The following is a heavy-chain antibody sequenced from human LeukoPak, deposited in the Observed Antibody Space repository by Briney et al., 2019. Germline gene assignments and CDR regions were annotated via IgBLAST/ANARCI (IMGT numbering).Heavy chain of an antibody. Sequence: PSETLSLTCTVSGGSISSYYWSWIRQPAGKGLEWIGRIYTSGSTNYNPSLKSRVTMSVDTSKNQFSPKLTSVTAADTAVYYCARVSWFPGTSYYYMDVWGKGTTVTVSS. CDR3: ARVSWFPGTSYYYMDV. V-gene: IGHV4-4*07. D-gene: IGHD1-1*01. CDR2: IYTSGST. CDR1: GGSISSYY. J-gene: IGHJ6*03.